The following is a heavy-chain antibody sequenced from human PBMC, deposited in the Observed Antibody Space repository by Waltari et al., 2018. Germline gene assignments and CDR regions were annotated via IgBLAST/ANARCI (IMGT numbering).Heavy chain of an antibody. Sequence: QVLLVQSGAEVKNPGASVRVSCKASGYTFTDYYVHWVRQAPGQGLEWMGCINPHNGDPRCPQKFRGRVTMPRDTAMSTAYMDLSVLRSDDMAVYYCAREKVGGTFDYWGQGALVTVSS. J-gene: IGHJ4*02. D-gene: IGHD1-1*01. V-gene: IGHV1-2*02. CDR3: AREKVGGTFDY. CDR2: INPHNGDP. CDR1: GYTFTDYY.